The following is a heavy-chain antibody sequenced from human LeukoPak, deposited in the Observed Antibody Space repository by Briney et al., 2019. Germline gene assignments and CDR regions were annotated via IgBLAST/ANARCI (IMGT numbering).Heavy chain of an antibody. Sequence: PGGSLRLSCAASGFTFSSYGMHWVRQAPGKGLEWVAVIWYDGSNKYYADSVKGRFTISRDNSKNTLYLQMNSLRAEDTAVYYCAKTLKDFWSGYIQPPDYRGQGTLVTVSS. CDR1: GFTFSSYG. CDR3: AKTLKDFWSGYIQPPDY. V-gene: IGHV3-33*06. CDR2: IWYDGSNK. J-gene: IGHJ4*02. D-gene: IGHD3-3*01.